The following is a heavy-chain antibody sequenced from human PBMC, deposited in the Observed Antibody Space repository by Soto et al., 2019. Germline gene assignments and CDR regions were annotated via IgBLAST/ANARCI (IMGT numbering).Heavy chain of an antibody. CDR3: ARETYYDFWSGPYYGMDF. J-gene: IGHJ6*02. Sequence: QVQLVESGGGVVQPGRSLRLSCAASGFTFSSYAMHWVRQAPGKGLEWVAVISYDGSNKYYADSVKGRFTISRDNSKNTLYLQMNSLRAEDTAVYYCARETYYDFWSGPYYGMDFWGHETTVTVSS. CDR2: ISYDGSNK. V-gene: IGHV3-30-3*01. CDR1: GFTFSSYA. D-gene: IGHD3-3*01.